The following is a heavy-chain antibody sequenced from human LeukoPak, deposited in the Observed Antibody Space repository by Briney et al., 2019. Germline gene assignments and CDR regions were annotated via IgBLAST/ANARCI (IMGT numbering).Heavy chain of an antibody. CDR1: SGCLRSYY. CDR3: AREATLSSSWYGAFDI. CDR2: IYYSGST. Sequence: PSQTLSLTCAVSSGCLRSYYWSWIRQTPEKGRESSGYIYYSGSTNYNPSLKSRVTISVDTSKNQFSLKLSSVTAADTAVYYCAREATLSSSWYGAFDIWGQGTMVTVSS. J-gene: IGHJ3*02. D-gene: IGHD6-13*01. V-gene: IGHV4-59*01.